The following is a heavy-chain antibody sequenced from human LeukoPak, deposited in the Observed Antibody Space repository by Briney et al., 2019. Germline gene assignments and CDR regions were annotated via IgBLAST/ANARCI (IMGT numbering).Heavy chain of an antibody. V-gene: IGHV3-30*04. D-gene: IGHD2-15*01. CDR3: TRSTSCSGGSCYSSPWFDP. Sequence: GGSLRLSCAASGFTFSSYAMHWVRQAPGKGLEWVAVISYDGSNKYYADSVKGRFTISRDNSKNTLYLQMNSLRAEDTAVYYCTRSTSCSGGSCYSSPWFDPWGQGTLVTVSS. CDR1: GFTFSSYA. CDR2: ISYDGSNK. J-gene: IGHJ5*02.